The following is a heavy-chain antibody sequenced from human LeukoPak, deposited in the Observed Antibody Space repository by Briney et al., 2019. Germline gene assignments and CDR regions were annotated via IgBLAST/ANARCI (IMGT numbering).Heavy chain of an antibody. Sequence: GGSLILSCAASGFTFSNYAMSWVRQAPGKGLEWVSGISGSGGSTYYADSVKGRFTISRDNSKNTLYLQMNSLTDEDTAVYYCAKKWGVGTTTLDYFDYWGQGTLVTVSS. V-gene: IGHV3-23*01. CDR3: AKKWGVGTTTLDYFDY. CDR1: GFTFSNYA. CDR2: ISGSGGST. D-gene: IGHD1-26*01. J-gene: IGHJ4*02.